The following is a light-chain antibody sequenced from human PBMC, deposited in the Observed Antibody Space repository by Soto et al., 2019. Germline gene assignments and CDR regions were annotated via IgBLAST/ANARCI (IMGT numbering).Light chain of an antibody. V-gene: IGKV1-39*01. CDR2: AAS. CDR3: HQSFSDLYT. Sequence: DIQMTQSPSSLSASVGDRVTITCRASQSIISHCNWYQQKPGKAPKLLIYAASNLQSGVPSRFSGSGSGTDFTLTISSLQPEDFATYYCHQSFSDLYTFGQGTKLEIK. CDR1: QSIISH. J-gene: IGKJ2*01.